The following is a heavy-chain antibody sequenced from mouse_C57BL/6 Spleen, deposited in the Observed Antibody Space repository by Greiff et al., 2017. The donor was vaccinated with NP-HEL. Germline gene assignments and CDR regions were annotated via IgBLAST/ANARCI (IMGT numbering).Heavy chain of an antibody. J-gene: IGHJ1*03. D-gene: IGHD1-1*01. CDR2: IDPSDSYT. V-gene: IGHV1-69*01. CDR1: GYTFTSYW. CDR3: ARSGITTVVDYWYFDV. Sequence: QVQLQQPGAELVMPGASVKLSCKASGYTFTSYWMHWVKQRPGQGLEWIGEIDPSDSYTNYNQKFKGKSTLTVDKSSSTAYMQLSSLTSEDSAVYYCARSGITTVVDYWYFDVWGTGTTVTVSS.